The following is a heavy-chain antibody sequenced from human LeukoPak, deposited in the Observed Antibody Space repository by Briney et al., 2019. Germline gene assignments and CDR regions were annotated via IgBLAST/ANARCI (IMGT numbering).Heavy chain of an antibody. D-gene: IGHD2-15*01. CDR1: GYTFSTFG. V-gene: IGHV1-18*04. CDR3: AREYCSGGSCYGPDY. CDR2: ISTYNGNT. J-gene: IGHJ4*02. Sequence: GASVKVSCKTSGYTFSTFGISWVRQAPGQGLEWMGWISTYNGNTNYIQKLQDRVTMTTDTSTSTAYMELGSLRSDDTAAYYCAREYCSGGSCYGPDYWGQGTLVTVSS.